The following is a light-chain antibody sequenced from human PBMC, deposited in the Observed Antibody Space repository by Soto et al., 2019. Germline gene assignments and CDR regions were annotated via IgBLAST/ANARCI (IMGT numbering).Light chain of an antibody. CDR1: QSIGSY. V-gene: IGKV1-39*01. J-gene: IGKJ2*01. CDR3: QQSYSSLPYT. Sequence: DIQMTQSPSSLSASAGDRVTITCRASQSIGSYLNWYQQKPGKAPKLLIYAASSLQSGVPSRFSGSGSWTDFPLTISSLQPEDFSSYYCQQSYSSLPYTFGQGTKLDIK. CDR2: AAS.